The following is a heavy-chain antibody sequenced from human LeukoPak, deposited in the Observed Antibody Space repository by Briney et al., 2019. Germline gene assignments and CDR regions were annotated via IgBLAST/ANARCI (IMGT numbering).Heavy chain of an antibody. D-gene: IGHD3-16*01. V-gene: IGHV1-46*01. CDR3: ARERRAWGEDF. J-gene: IGHJ4*02. CDR2: INPNGGNT. CDR1: GGTFSSYA. Sequence: ASVKVSCKASGGTFSSYAISWVRQAPGQELEWVGLINPNGGNTGYAQRFQGRVTVTTDTSTSTVFMELNSLQSEDTAVYYCARERRAWGEDFWGQGTLVTVSS.